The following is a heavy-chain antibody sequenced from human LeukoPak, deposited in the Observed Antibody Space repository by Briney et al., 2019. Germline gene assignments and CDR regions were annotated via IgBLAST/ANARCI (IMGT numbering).Heavy chain of an antibody. V-gene: IGHV4-59*12. D-gene: IGHD6-19*01. CDR3: AREKGSGLGYGMDV. Sequence: KSPGTLSLTCTLSGGSICFYYWSWIRQRPGEGLGRGGWIYCSGTNEYTKYNASIESRVTIWLDTSKKQFSLILTSVTAAYTALYYCAREKGSGLGYGMDVWGPGTSVTVSS. J-gene: IGHJ6*02. CDR1: GGSICFYY. CDR2: IYCSGTNEYT.